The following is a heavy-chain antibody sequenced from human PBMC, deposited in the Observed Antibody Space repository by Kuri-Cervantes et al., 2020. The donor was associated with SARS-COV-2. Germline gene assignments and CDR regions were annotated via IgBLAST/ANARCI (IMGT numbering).Heavy chain of an antibody. Sequence: ASVKVSCKASGGTFSSYAISWVRQAPGQGLEWMGWISAYNGNTNYAQKLQGRVTMTTDTSTSTAYMELSSLRSEDTAVYYCATAAVAGPGNWFDPWGQGTLVTVSS. CDR3: ATAAVAGPGNWFDP. V-gene: IGHV1-18*01. J-gene: IGHJ5*02. CDR1: GGTFSSYA. D-gene: IGHD6-19*01. CDR2: ISAYNGNT.